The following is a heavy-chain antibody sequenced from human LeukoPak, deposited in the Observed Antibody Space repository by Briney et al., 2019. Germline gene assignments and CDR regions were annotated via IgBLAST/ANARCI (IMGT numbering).Heavy chain of an antibody. D-gene: IGHD2-15*01. CDR1: GYTFTSYY. CDR2: INPSGGST. J-gene: IGHJ4*02. CDR3: ARDLNNCSGGSCYYFDY. Sequence: ASVKVSCKASGYTFTSYYMHWVRQAPGQGLEWMGIINPSGGSTSYAQKFQGRVTMTRDTSTSTVYMELSNLRSEDTAVYYCARDLNNCSGGSCYYFDYWGQGTLVTVSS. V-gene: IGHV1-46*01.